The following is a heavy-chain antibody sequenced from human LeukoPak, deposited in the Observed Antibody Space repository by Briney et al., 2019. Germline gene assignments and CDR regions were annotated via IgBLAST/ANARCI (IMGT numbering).Heavy chain of an antibody. D-gene: IGHD5-18*01. CDR2: INPSGGST. Sequence: ASVKVSCKASGYTFTSYYMHWVRQAPGQGLEWMGIINPSGGSTSYAQKFQGRVTMTRDTSTSTVYMELSSLRSDDTAVYYCARVGGYSYGYDAGNSRIDRYNWFDPWGQGTLVTVSS. J-gene: IGHJ5*02. CDR1: GYTFTSYY. CDR3: ARVGGYSYGYDAGNSRIDRYNWFDP. V-gene: IGHV1-46*01.